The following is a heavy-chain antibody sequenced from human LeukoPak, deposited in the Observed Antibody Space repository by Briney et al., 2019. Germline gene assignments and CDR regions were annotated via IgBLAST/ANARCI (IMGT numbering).Heavy chain of an antibody. CDR2: IYSGGNT. CDR1: GFTVSSNF. V-gene: IGHV3-66*01. Sequence: GGSLRLSCAASGFTVSSNFMSWVRQAPGKGLKWVSVIYSGGNTYYADYVKGRFTISRDNSKNTLYLQMNSLRAEDTAVYHCARDRLPPLGAFDIWGQGTMVTVSS. D-gene: IGHD3-16*01. CDR3: ARDRLPPLGAFDI. J-gene: IGHJ3*02.